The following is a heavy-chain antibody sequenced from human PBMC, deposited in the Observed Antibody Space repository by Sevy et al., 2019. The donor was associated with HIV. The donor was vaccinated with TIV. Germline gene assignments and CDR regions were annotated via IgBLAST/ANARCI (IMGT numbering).Heavy chain of an antibody. CDR3: ARDPVPSMKLRTIYYYYMDV. V-gene: IGHV3-21*01. D-gene: IGHD1-7*01. CDR2: ISSSSSYI. Sequence: GGSLRLSCAASGFTFSSYSMNWVRQAPGKGLEWVSSISSSSSYIYYADSVKGRFTISRDNAKNSLYLQMNSLRAEDTAVYYCARDPVPSMKLRTIYYYYMDVWGKGTTVTVSS. CDR1: GFTFSSYS. J-gene: IGHJ6*03.